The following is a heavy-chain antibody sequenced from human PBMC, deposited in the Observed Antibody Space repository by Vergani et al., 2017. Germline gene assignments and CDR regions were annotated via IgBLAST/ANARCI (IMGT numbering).Heavy chain of an antibody. D-gene: IGHD1-26*01. CDR3: ATDRYSGSYSAGAFDI. Sequence: QVQLQESGPGLVKPSETLSLTCTVSGGSISSYYWNWIRQPPGKGLEWIGYIYYSGRTNSNPSLKSRVTISVDTSKNQFSLKLRSVTAADTAVYYCATDRYSGSYSAGAFDIWGQGTMVTVSS. J-gene: IGHJ3*02. CDR1: GGSISSYY. V-gene: IGHV4-59*01. CDR2: IYYSGRT.